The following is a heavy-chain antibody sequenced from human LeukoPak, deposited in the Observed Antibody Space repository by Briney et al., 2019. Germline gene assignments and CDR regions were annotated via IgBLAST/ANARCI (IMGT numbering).Heavy chain of an antibody. J-gene: IGHJ6*02. CDR1: DDSVSSHY. CDR3: ARASAVAQVGGYSYHPLDV. D-gene: IGHD5-18*01. CDR2: VHYSGDT. V-gene: IGHV4-59*08. Sequence: SVTLSLTCTVSDDSVSSHYWNWIRQPPGKGLEFIGWVHYSGDTDYNPSLKSRVTISLDTSDNQFALKVKSVTAADTAVYYCARASAVAQVGGYSYHPLDVWGQGTTVTVSS.